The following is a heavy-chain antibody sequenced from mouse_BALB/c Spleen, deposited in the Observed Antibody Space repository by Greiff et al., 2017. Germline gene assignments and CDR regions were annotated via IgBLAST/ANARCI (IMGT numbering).Heavy chain of an antibody. Sequence: QVQLQQSGAELAKPGASVKMSCKASGYTFTSYWMHWVKQRPGQGLEWIGYINPSTGYTEYNQKFKDKATLTADKSSSTAYMQLSSLTSEDSAVYYCARSGGYDDYAMDYWGQGTSVTVSS. D-gene: IGHD2-2*01. CDR3: ARSGGYDDYAMDY. J-gene: IGHJ4*01. CDR1: GYTFTSYW. CDR2: INPSTGYT. V-gene: IGHV1-7*01.